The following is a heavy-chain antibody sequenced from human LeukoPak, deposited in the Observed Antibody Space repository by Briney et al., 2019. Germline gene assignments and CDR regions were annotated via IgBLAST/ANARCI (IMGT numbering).Heavy chain of an antibody. CDR2: INHSGST. Sequence: SETLSLTCAVYGGSFSGYYWSWIRQPPGKGLEWIGEINHSGSTNYNPSLKSRVTISVDTSKSQFSLKLSSVTAADTAVYYCARGHIAAAGTFYFDYWGQGTLVTVSS. D-gene: IGHD6-13*01. J-gene: IGHJ4*02. CDR1: GGSFSGYY. V-gene: IGHV4-34*01. CDR3: ARGHIAAAGTFYFDY.